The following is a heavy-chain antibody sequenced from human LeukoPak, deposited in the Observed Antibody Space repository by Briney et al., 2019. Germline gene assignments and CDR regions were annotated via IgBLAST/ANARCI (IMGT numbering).Heavy chain of an antibody. J-gene: IGHJ4*02. D-gene: IGHD1-26*01. CDR1: GGSISSYY. V-gene: IGHV4-59*01. CDR2: IYYSGST. CDR3: ARSGRGGSYYNGY. Sequence: PSETLSLTCTVSGGSISSYYWSWIRQPPGKGLEWIGYIYYSGSTNYNPSLKSRVTISVDTPKNQFSLKLSSVTAADTAVYYCARSGRGGSYYNGYWGQGTLVTVSS.